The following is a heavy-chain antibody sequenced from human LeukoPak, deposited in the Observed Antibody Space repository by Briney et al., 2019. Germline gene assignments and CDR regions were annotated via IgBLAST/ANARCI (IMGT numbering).Heavy chain of an antibody. CDR3: AKGDGQQRMKDFDY. V-gene: IGHV3-23*01. Sequence: GGSLRLSCAASGFTFSSYAMSWVRQAPGKGLEWVSAISGSGGSTYYADSVKGRFTISRDNFKNTLYLQMNSLRAEDTAVYYCAKGDGQQRMKDFDYWGQGTLVTVSS. J-gene: IGHJ4*02. CDR2: ISGSGGST. CDR1: GFTFSSYA. D-gene: IGHD2-15*01.